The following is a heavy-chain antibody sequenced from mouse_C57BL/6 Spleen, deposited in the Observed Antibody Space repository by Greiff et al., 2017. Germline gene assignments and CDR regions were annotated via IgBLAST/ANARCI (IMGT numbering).Heavy chain of an antibody. Sequence: QVQLQQSGAELVRPGASVTLSCKASGYTFTDYEMHWVKQTPVHGLEWIGAIDPETGGTAYNQKFKGKDILTADKSSSTAYMELRSLTSEDSAVYYCTRGNWSAWFAYWGQGTLVTVSA. J-gene: IGHJ3*01. CDR1: GYTFTDYE. D-gene: IGHD2-1*01. CDR2: IDPETGGT. CDR3: TRGNWSAWFAY. V-gene: IGHV1-15*01.